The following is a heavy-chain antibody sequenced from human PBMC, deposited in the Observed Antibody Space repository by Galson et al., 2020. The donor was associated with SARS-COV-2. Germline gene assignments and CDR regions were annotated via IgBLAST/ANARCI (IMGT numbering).Heavy chain of an antibody. Sequence: GESLKISCAATGFTVSRNYMSWVRQAPGTGLEWVSVIYGGGTPYYAESVKGRFSISRDNAKNTVFLQMNSLRVDDTAVYYCARGYSSGLDYWGQGTLVTVSS. J-gene: IGHJ4*02. CDR1: GFTVSRNY. V-gene: IGHV3-53*01. CDR2: IYGGGTP. CDR3: ARGYSSGLDY. D-gene: IGHD2-15*01.